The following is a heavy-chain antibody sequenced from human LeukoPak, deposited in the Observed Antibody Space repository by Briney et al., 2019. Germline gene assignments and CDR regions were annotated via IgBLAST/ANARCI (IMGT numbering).Heavy chain of an antibody. J-gene: IGHJ4*02. CDR2: IIPIFGTA. V-gene: IGHV1-69*13. Sequence: SVKVSCKASGGTFSSYAISWVRQAPGQGLEWMGGIIPIFGTANYAQKFQGRVTITADESTSTAYIELSSLRSEDTAVYYCASEPPRFYDFWSGYQFDYWGQGTLVTVSS. CDR1: GGTFSSYA. CDR3: ASEPPRFYDFWSGYQFDY. D-gene: IGHD3-3*01.